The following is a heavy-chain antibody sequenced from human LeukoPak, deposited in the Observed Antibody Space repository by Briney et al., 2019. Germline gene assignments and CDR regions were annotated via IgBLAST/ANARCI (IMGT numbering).Heavy chain of an antibody. CDR1: GFTLSNYA. J-gene: IGHJ4*02. Sequence: GGSLRLSCAASGFTLSNYAVSWVRQAPGKGLEWVSAISGSGGSTYYADSVKGRFTISRDNSKNTLYLQMNSLRAEDTAVYYCAKLVSLGYCSSTSCPDYWGQGTLVTVSS. CDR2: ISGSGGST. CDR3: AKLVSLGYCSSTSCPDY. D-gene: IGHD2-2*01. V-gene: IGHV3-23*01.